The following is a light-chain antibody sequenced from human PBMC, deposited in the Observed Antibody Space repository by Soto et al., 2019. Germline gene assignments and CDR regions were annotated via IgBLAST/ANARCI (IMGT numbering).Light chain of an antibody. CDR3: ASFRSGTILV. CDR1: RSDIGDSNF. V-gene: IGLV2-14*01. Sequence: ALTQPASVSGSPGQSVTISCTGPRSDIGDSNFISWYQHSPGKAPRLLIYEVNNRPSGVSRRFSGSKAGNTASLTISGLLDDDEADYFCASFRSGTILVFGSGTKVIVL. J-gene: IGLJ1*01. CDR2: EVN.